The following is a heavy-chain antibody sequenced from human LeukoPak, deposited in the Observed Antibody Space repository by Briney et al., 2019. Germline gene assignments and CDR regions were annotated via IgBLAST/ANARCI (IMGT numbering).Heavy chain of an antibody. J-gene: IGHJ4*02. V-gene: IGHV3-30*18. D-gene: IGHD2-2*01. Sequence: PGGSLRLSCAASGFTFSSYGMHWVRQAPGKGLEWVAVISYDGSNKYYADSVKGRFTISRDNSKNTLYLQMNSLRAEDTAVYYCAKDSEGCSSTSCYVDYWGQGTLVTVSS. CDR1: GFTFSSYG. CDR3: AKDSEGCSSTSCYVDY. CDR2: ISYDGSNK.